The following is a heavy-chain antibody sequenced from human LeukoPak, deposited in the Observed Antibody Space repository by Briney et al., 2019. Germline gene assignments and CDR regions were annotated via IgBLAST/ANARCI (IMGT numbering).Heavy chain of an antibody. Sequence: SETLSLTCTVSGGSISSYYWSWIRQPPGKGLEWIGYIYYTGSTNYNPSLNSRVTLSVDTSKNHISLKLTSVTAADTAFYYCARVSFGYGYFDYWGQGTLVTVSS. V-gene: IGHV4-59*08. CDR2: IYYTGST. J-gene: IGHJ4*02. CDR3: ARVSFGYGYFDY. D-gene: IGHD5-18*01. CDR1: GGSISSYY.